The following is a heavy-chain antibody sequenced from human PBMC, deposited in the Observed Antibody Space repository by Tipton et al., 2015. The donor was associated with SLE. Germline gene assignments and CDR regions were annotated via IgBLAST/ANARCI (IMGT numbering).Heavy chain of an antibody. D-gene: IGHD2-15*01. V-gene: IGHV3-53*05. Sequence: SLRLSCAASGFTVSSNYMSWVRQAPGKGLEWVSDIYSGGSTYYADSVKGRFTISRDNSKNTLYLQMNSLRAEDTAVYYCARVGYCSGGSCLYWYFDLWGRGTLVTVSS. J-gene: IGHJ2*01. CDR2: IYSGGST. CDR1: GFTVSSNY. CDR3: ARVGYCSGGSCLYWYFDL.